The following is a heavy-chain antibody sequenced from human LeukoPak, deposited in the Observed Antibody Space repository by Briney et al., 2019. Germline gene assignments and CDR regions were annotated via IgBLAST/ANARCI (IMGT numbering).Heavy chain of an antibody. CDR1: TYTFTDNS. D-gene: IGHD3-10*01. CDR3: ARENSFGSGSYIFDS. J-gene: IGHJ4*02. Sequence: ASVKVSCKASTYTFTDNSIHWVRQAPGQGPQWMGWINPNGGDTHYARNFQDRVTLTRDTSLSTAYMELTSLRSDDTAMYYCARENSFGSGSYIFDSWGQGTLVTVSS. CDR2: INPNGGDT. V-gene: IGHV1-2*02.